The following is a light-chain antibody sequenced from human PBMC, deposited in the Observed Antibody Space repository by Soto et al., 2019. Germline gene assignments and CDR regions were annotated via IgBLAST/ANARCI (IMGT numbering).Light chain of an antibody. CDR2: DAS. V-gene: IGKV3-11*01. CDR1: QSVSSY. J-gene: IGKJ2*01. CDR3: QQRSNWPLT. Sequence: IVLTQSPATLSLSPGERATLSCRASQSVSSYLAWYQQRPGQAPRLLIYDASNRATGIPARFSGSGYGTDFTLTISSLEPEDFAVYYCQQRSNWPLTFGQGTKLEI.